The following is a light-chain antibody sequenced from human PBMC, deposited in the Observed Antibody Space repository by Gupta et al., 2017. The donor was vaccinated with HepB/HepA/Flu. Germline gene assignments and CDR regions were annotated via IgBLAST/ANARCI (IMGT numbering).Light chain of an antibody. CDR3: RQRREFPLT. Sequence: DIVMTQTPLFLPVTPGEPASISCRSSQSLLESDDGNTYLDWYLQKPGQSPQLLISTGSSRASGVPDRFSGSGSGTDFTLKITSVEAEDVGVYYCRQRREFPLTFGHGTKVDIK. V-gene: IGKV2-40*01. J-gene: IGKJ3*01. CDR1: QSLLESDDGNTY. CDR2: TGS.